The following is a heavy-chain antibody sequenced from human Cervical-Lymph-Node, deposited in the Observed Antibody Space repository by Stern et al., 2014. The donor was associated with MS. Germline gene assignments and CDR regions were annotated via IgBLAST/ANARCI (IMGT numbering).Heavy chain of an antibody. D-gene: IGHD3-22*01. CDR1: GGTFSTYT. CDR2: ITPKLGTA. V-gene: IGHV1-69*01. J-gene: IGHJ5*02. CDR3: ARDRGVSSGWFRWFDP. Sequence: QVQLVQSGAEVKKPGSSVKVSCKASGGTFSTYTISWVQQAPGQGLEWMGGITPKLGTADYAQKFQDRMTLSADESTSTVYMVLSSLTSDDTALYYCARDRGVSSGWFRWFDPWGQGTLVTVSS.